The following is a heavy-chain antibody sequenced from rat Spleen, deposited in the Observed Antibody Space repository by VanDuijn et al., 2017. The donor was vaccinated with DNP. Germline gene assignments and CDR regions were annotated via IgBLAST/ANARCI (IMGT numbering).Heavy chain of an antibody. CDR3: TRGANWSLGFHSDY. D-gene: IGHD5-1*01. V-gene: IGHV5-31*01. CDR1: GITFNNYW. Sequence: EVNLVESGGDLVQPGGSLKLSCVTSGITFNNYWMAWIRQVPGRGREWVASISSSGDSAFYPDSVKGRFTISRDNAKNILYLQMDSLRSEDTATYYCTRGANWSLGFHSDYWGQGVMVTVSS. J-gene: IGHJ2*01. CDR2: ISSSGDSA.